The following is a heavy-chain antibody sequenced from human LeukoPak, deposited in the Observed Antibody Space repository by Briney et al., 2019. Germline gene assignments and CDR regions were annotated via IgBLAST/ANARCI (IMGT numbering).Heavy chain of an antibody. Sequence: PGGSLRLSCAASGFTLSSNYMSWVRQAPGKGLEWVSVIYSGGSTYYADSVKGQFTISRENPKTTLYLQMNSLRAEDTAVYYCARDLGAALDYWGQGTLVTVSS. CDR2: IYSGGST. CDR3: ARDLGAALDY. J-gene: IGHJ4*02. V-gene: IGHV3-53*01. CDR1: GFTLSSNY. D-gene: IGHD6-13*01.